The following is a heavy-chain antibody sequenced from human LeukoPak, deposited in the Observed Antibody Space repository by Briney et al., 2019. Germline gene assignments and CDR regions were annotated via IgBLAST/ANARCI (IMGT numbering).Heavy chain of an antibody. V-gene: IGHV1-69*05. CDR3: ARTWDIVVVPAAKAGEWWFDP. CDR1: GGTFSSYA. Sequence: GSSVKVSCKASGGTFSSYAISWVRQAPGQGLEWMGGIIPIFGTANYAQKFQGRVTITTDESTSTAYMELSSLRSEDTAVYYCARTWDIVVVPAAKAGEWWFDPWGQGTLVTVSS. CDR2: IIPIFGTA. D-gene: IGHD2-2*01. J-gene: IGHJ5*02.